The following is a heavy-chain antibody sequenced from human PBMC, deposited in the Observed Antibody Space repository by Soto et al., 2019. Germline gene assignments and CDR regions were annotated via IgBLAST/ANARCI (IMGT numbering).Heavy chain of an antibody. CDR2: IYYSGST. CDR3: ARGSYYYDSSGYYHY. J-gene: IGHJ4*02. Sequence: SETLSLTCTVSGGSISSSSYYWGWIRQPPGKGLEWIGSIYYSGSTYYNPSLKSRVTIPVDTSKNQFSLKLSSVTAADTAVYYCARGSYYYDSSGYYHYWGQGNLVTVSS. D-gene: IGHD3-22*01. V-gene: IGHV4-39*07. CDR1: GGSISSSSYY.